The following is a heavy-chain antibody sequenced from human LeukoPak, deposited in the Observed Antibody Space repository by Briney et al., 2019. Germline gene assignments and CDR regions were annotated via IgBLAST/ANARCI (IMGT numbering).Heavy chain of an antibody. J-gene: IGHJ4*02. CDR1: GFTFSGYA. D-gene: IGHD3-16*01. Sequence: GGSLRLSCAASGFTFSGYAMSWVRQAPGKGLEWVSGINSSGGGTYYADSVKGRFTISRDNSKNTLYLQMNSLRAEDTAVYYCARGPVITFGYGGQGTLVTVSS. CDR3: ARGPVITFGY. V-gene: IGHV3-23*01. CDR2: INSSGGGT.